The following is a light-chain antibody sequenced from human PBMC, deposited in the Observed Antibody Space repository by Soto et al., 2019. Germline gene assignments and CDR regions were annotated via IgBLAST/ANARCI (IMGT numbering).Light chain of an antibody. CDR2: TAS. CDR3: QQLNNYPRT. Sequence: DNPIIPFPPSPSPSLGDRDTIPFRASQSISSYLNWYQQKPGKAPKLLISTASTLQSGVPSRFSGSGSGTEFTLTISSLQPEDFATYYCQQLNNYPRTFGQGTKVDIK. J-gene: IGKJ1*01. CDR1: QSISSY. V-gene: IGKV1-9*01.